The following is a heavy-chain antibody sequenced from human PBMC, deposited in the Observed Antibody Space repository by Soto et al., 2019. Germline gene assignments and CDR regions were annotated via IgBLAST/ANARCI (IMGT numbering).Heavy chain of an antibody. D-gene: IGHD7-27*01. CDR2: MNADSGNT. Sequence: QVQLVQSGAEVKKPGASVKVSCKASGYTFTTFDINWMRQAPGQGLEWLGWMNADSGNTGYAQKFQGRVTLTRSTSISTAYMELNSLTSEDTAGYYCARNKRETGDFDYWGQGTLVTVSS. CDR1: GYTFTTFD. CDR3: ARNKRETGDFDY. V-gene: IGHV1-8*01. J-gene: IGHJ4*02.